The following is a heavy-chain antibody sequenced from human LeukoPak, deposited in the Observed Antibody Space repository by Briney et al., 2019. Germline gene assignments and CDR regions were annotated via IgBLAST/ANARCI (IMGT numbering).Heavy chain of an antibody. CDR3: ARASKVPYYYMDV. CDR2: INHSGST. Sequence: KPSETLSLTCAVYGGSFSGYYWSWIRQPPGKGLEWIGEINHSGSTNYNPSLKSRVTISVDTSKNQFSLKLSSVTAADTAVYYCARASKVPYYYMDVWGKGTTVTVSS. V-gene: IGHV4-34*01. J-gene: IGHJ6*03. CDR1: GGSFSGYY.